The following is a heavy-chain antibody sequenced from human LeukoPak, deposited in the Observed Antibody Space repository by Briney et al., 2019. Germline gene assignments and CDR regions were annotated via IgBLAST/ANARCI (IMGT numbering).Heavy chain of an antibody. CDR3: AREWDYGDYAFDY. J-gene: IGHJ4*02. CDR2: ISTAGTTV. Sequence: GGSLRLSCAASGFTFSGYSLNWVRQAPGKGLEWISYISTAGTTVYYADSVKGRFAISRDNAKNSLYLQMNSLRAEDTAVYYCAREWDYGDYAFDYWGQGTLVTVSS. CDR1: GFTFSGYS. V-gene: IGHV3-48*04. D-gene: IGHD4-17*01.